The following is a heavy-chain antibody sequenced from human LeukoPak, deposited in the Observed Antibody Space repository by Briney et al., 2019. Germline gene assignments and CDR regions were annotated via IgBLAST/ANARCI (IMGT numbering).Heavy chain of an antibody. V-gene: IGHV5-51*01. CDR1: GYTFTNYW. J-gene: IGHJ4*02. Sequence: GESLKISCRGSGYTFTNYWIGWVRQMPGKGLEWMGIIYPRDSDTRYSPSFQGQVTMSADKSINTAYLQWSSLKASDTAMYYCARTDYSSGFYGDLDFWGQGTLVTVSS. CDR2: IYPRDSDT. CDR3: ARTDYSSGFYGDLDF. D-gene: IGHD6-19*01.